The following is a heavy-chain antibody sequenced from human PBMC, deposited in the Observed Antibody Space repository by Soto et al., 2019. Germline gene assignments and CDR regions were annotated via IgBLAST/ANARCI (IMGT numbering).Heavy chain of an antibody. CDR1: GGCISPYY. CDR3: ARGGMVIIPTATAFDY. J-gene: IGHJ4*02. D-gene: IGHD1-1*01. Sequence: SKTLSLTCSVSGGCISPYYWSWIRQPAGKGLEWIGRIYASGSTNYNPSLKSRVTMSVATSKNQFSLKLTSVTAADTATYYCARGGMVIIPTATAFDYWGQGTLVTVSS. CDR2: IYASGST. V-gene: IGHV4-4*07.